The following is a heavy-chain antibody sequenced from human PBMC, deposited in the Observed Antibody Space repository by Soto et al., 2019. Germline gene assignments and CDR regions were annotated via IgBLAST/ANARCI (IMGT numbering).Heavy chain of an antibody. CDR1: GGTFSSYA. CDR2: IIPIFGTA. V-gene: IGHV1-69*12. Sequence: QVQLVQSGAEVKKPGSSVKVSCKASGGTFSSYAISWVRQAPGQGLEWMGGIIPIFGTANYAQKFQGRVTITADESTSTAYMELSSLGSADTAVYYCERPAGSWNYYGMDVWGQGTTVTVSS. J-gene: IGHJ6*02. CDR3: ERPAGSWNYYGMDV. D-gene: IGHD6-13*01.